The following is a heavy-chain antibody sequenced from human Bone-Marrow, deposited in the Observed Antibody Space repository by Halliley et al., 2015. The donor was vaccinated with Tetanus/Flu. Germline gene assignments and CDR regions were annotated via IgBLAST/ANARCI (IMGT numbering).Heavy chain of an antibody. V-gene: IGHV3-15*01. CDR2: IKSQRDGGTV. J-gene: IGHJ4*02. Sequence: SGFTFRNAWMTWVRQRPGKGLEWVGHIKSQRDGGTVDYGATVKGRFTISRDDTTSTLFLQMNSLKIDDTAVYYCATAALLFGESLYYFDYWGQGALVTVSS. D-gene: IGHD3-10*02. CDR3: ATAALLFGESLYYFDY. CDR1: GFTFRNAW.